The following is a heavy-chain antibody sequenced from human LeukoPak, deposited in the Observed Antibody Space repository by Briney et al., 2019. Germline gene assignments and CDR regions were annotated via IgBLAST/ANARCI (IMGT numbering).Heavy chain of an antibody. CDR3: AKDGGAGYYYYYIDV. Sequence: GGSLRLSCAASGFTFDDYTMHWVRQAPGKGLEWVSLISWDGGSTYYADSVKGRFTISRDNSKNSLYLQMNSLRTEDTALYYCAKDGGAGYYYYYIDVWGKGTTVTISS. J-gene: IGHJ6*03. CDR2: ISWDGGST. V-gene: IGHV3-43*01. D-gene: IGHD3-10*01. CDR1: GFTFDDYT.